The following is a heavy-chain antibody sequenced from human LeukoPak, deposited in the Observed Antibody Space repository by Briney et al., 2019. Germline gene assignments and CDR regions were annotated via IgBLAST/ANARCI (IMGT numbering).Heavy chain of an antibody. J-gene: IGHJ4*02. Sequence: SETLSLTCTVSGRSISCYYWSWIRQPPGKGLEWIGYIYYSGSTNYNPSLKSRVTISVDTSKNQFSLELSSVTAADTAVYYCARGWEPDYFDYWGQGTLVTVSS. CDR3: ARGWEPDYFDY. D-gene: IGHD1-26*01. V-gene: IGHV4-59*01. CDR2: IYYSGST. CDR1: GRSISCYY.